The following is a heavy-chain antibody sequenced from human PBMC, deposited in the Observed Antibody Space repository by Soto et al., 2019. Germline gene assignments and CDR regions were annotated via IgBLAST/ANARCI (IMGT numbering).Heavy chain of an antibody. J-gene: IGHJ6*03. CDR2: ISAYNGNT. V-gene: IGHV1-18*01. Sequence: ASVKVSCKASGYTFTSYGISWVRQAPGQGLEWMGWISAYNGNTNYAQKLQGRVTMTTDTSTSTAYMELRSLRSDDTAVYYCARARWQQLINYYYYYMDVWGKGTTVTVSS. D-gene: IGHD6-13*01. CDR1: GYTFTSYG. CDR3: ARARWQQLINYYYYYMDV.